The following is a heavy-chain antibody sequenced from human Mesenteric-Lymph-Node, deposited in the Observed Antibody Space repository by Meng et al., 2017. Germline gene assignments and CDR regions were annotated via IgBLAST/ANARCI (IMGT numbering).Heavy chain of an antibody. J-gene: IGHJ5*02. Sequence: QVQLVQAGAEVKKPGAAVKGSCKEAGDTGTSYGISWVRQAPGQGLEWMGWISAYNGNTNYAQKLQGRVTMTTDTSTSTAYMELRSLRSDDTAVYYCARDTLYYDILTGYSPTNWFDPWGQGTLVTVSS. CDR3: ARDTLYYDILTGYSPTNWFDP. V-gene: IGHV1-18*01. D-gene: IGHD3-9*01. CDR1: GDTGTSYG. CDR2: ISAYNGNT.